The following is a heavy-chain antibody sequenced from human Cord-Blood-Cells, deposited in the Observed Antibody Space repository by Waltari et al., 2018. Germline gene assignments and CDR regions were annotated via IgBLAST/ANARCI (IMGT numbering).Heavy chain of an antibody. CDR1: GGSISSSPC. J-gene: IGHJ4*02. D-gene: IGHD6-13*01. CDR3: ARYSSSWKPEGLDYFDY. V-gene: IGHV4-4*02. CDR2: IYHSGST. Sequence: QVQLQGSGPGLVKPSGALSTTCAVAGGSISSSPCWSWVRQPPGKGLEWIGEIYHSGSTNYNPSLKSRVTISVDKSKNQFSLKLSSVTAADTAVHYCARYSSSWKPEGLDYFDYWGQGTLVTVSS.